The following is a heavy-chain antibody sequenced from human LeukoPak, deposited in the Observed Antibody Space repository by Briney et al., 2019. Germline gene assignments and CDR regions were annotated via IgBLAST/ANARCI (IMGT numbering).Heavy chain of an antibody. D-gene: IGHD3-10*01. J-gene: IGHJ4*02. CDR3: ARDHKQSSVLGDY. V-gene: IGHV3-11*01. CDR1: GFTFSDYY. CDR2: ISSSGSTI. Sequence: PGGSLRLSCAASGFTFSDYYMSWIRQAPGKGLEWVSYISSSGSTIYYADSVKGRFTISRDNAKNLLCLQMNSLRAEDTAVYYCARDHKQSSVLGDYWGQGTLVTVSS.